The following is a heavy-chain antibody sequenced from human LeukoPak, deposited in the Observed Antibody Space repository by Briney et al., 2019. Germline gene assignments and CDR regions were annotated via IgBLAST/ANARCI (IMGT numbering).Heavy chain of an antibody. J-gene: IGHJ4*02. CDR1: GYTFTSYG. D-gene: IGHD3-16*01. CDR2: ISAYNGNT. Sequence: ASVKVSGKASGYTFTSYGISCVRQAPGQGLEWMGWISAYNGNTNYAQKLQGRVTMTTDTSTSTAYMELRSLRSDDTAVYYCARGGMITFGGVTRHFDYWGQGTLVTVSP. CDR3: ARGGMITFGGVTRHFDY. V-gene: IGHV1-18*04.